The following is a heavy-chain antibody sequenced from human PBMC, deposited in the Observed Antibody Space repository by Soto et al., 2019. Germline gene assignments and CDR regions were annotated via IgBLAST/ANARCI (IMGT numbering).Heavy chain of an antibody. D-gene: IGHD3-3*01. CDR1: GYTFTSYA. V-gene: IGHV1-3*01. CDR3: ARGTIFGVVQREYGMDV. J-gene: IGHJ6*02. Sequence: ASVKVSCKASGYTFTSYAMHWVRQAPGQRLEWMGWINAGNGNTKYSQKFQGRVTITRDTSASTAYMELSSLRSEDTAVYYCARGTIFGVVQREYGMDVWGQGTTVTVSS. CDR2: INAGNGNT.